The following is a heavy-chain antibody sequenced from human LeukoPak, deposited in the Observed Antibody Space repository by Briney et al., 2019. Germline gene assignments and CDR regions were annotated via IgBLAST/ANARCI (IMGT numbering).Heavy chain of an antibody. CDR2: IYYSGST. J-gene: IGHJ5*02. Sequence: PSETLSLTCTVSGGSISSYYWSWIRQPPGKGLEWIGYIYYSGSTNYNPPLKSRVTISVDTSKNQFSLKLSSVTTADTAVYYCARADNYDFWSGLPGWFDPWGQGTLVTVSS. CDR3: ARADNYDFWSGLPGWFDP. V-gene: IGHV4-59*01. CDR1: GGSISSYY. D-gene: IGHD3-3*01.